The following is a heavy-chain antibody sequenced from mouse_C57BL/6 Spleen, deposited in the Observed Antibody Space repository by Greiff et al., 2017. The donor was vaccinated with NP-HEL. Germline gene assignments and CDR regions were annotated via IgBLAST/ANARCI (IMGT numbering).Heavy chain of an antibody. CDR2: IHPNSGST. V-gene: IGHV1-64*01. CDR3: AREWMGRYFDY. CDR1: GYTFTSYW. J-gene: IGHJ2*01. D-gene: IGHD4-1*01. Sequence: QVQLQQPGAELVKPGASVKLSCKASGYTFTSYWMHWVKQRPGQGLEWIGMIHPNSGSTNYNEKFKSKATLTVDKSSSTAYMQLSSLTSEDSAVYYCAREWMGRYFDYWGQGTTLTVSS.